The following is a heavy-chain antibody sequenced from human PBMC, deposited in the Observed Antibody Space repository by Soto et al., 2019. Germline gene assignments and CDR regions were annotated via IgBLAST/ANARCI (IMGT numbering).Heavy chain of an antibody. D-gene: IGHD3-3*01. CDR3: AKDRTYDFWGGQRYFDY. CDR1: GFTFGSYA. CDR2: ISGGSDAT. J-gene: IGHJ4*02. Sequence: VQLLESGGSLVQPGGSLSLSCVASGFTFGSYAMNWVRQAHGKGLEWISAISGGSDATFYADSVKGRFTISRDDSKNTLYLQLQSLRDDDTAVYYCAKDRTYDFWGGQRYFDYWGQGTLITVSS. V-gene: IGHV3-23*01.